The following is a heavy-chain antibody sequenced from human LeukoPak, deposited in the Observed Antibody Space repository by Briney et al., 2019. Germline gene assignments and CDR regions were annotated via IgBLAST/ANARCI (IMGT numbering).Heavy chain of an antibody. CDR3: ARTLRGGYSYGSALNY. J-gene: IGHJ4*02. CDR2: INPNSGGT. Sequence: GASVKVSCKASGYTFTGCYMHWVRQAPGQWLEWMGWINPNSGGTNYAQKFQGRVTMTRDTSISTAYMELSRLRSDDTAVYYCARTLRGGYSYGSALNYWGQGTLVTVSS. D-gene: IGHD5-18*01. V-gene: IGHV1-2*02. CDR1: GYTFTGCY.